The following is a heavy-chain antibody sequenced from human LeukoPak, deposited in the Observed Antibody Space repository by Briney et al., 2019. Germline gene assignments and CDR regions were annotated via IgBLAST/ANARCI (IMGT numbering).Heavy chain of an antibody. CDR1: GFSRSTSGMC. J-gene: IGHJ4*02. D-gene: IGHD5-18*01. V-gene: IGHV2-70*11. CDR3: ARIQVSYGYDY. Sequence: SGPALVKPTQTLTLTCTCSGFSRSTSGMCVSWIRQPPGKALEWLARIDWDDDKYYRTSLKSRLTISKDTSKNQVVFTMTNMDPADTATYYCARIQVSYGYDYWGQGTLVTVSS. CDR2: IDWDDDK.